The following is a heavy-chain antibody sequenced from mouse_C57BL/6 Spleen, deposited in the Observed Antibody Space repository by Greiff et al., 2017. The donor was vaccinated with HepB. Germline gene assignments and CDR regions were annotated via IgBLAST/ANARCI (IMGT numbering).Heavy chain of an antibody. CDR1: GYTFTSYW. CDR2: IDPSDSET. D-gene: IGHD1-2*01. V-gene: IGHV1-52*01. J-gene: IGHJ4*01. CDR3: ASVTTADSAMDY. Sequence: VQLQQPGAELVRPGSSVKLSCKASGYTFTSYWMHWVKQRPIQGLEWIGNIDPSDSETHYNQKFKDKATLTVDKSSSLAYMPLSSLTSEDSAVYYCASVTTADSAMDYWGHGTPVPVSS.